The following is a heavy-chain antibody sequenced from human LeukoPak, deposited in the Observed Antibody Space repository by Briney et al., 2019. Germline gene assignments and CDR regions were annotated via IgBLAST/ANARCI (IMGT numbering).Heavy chain of an antibody. J-gene: IGHJ4*02. Sequence: PSETLSLTCAVYGGSFSGYYWSWIRQPPGKGLEWIGEINHSGSTNYNPSLKSRVTISVDTSKNQFSLKLSSVTAADTAVYYCARGRRNDYVWGGYRSGYFDYWGQGTLVTVSS. CDR3: ARGRRNDYVWGGYRSGYFDY. CDR2: INHSGST. D-gene: IGHD3-16*02. V-gene: IGHV4-34*01. CDR1: GGSFSGYY.